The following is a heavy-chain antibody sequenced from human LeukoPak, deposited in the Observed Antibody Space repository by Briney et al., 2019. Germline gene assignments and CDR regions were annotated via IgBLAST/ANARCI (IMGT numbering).Heavy chain of an antibody. V-gene: IGHV3-7*01. D-gene: IGHD3-3*01. J-gene: IGHJ4*02. Sequence: PGGSLRLSCAASGFTFTNYWMSWVRQAPGKGLELVANIKQDRSEKYYVDSVKGRFTISRDSAKNSLYLQMNSLRAEDTAVYYCARLREIPVFGVVTKSTSYFDYWGQGTLVTVSS. CDR1: GFTFTNYW. CDR3: ARLREIPVFGVVTKSTSYFDY. CDR2: IKQDRSEK.